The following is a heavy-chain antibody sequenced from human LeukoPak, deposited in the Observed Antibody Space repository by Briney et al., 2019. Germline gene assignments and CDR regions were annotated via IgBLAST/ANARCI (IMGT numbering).Heavy chain of an antibody. D-gene: IGHD1-1*01. V-gene: IGHV3-30*02. J-gene: IGHJ4*02. CDR3: VRDFSRTRLERPFDY. CDR2: IRFDGSNT. CDR1: GFTFSSYG. Sequence: GGSLRLPCAASGFTFSSYGMHWVRQAPGKGLEWVAFIRFDGSNTYYADSVKGRFTISRDNSKNTLYLQMNSLRGEDTAVYYCVRDFSRTRLERPFDYWGQGTLVTVSS.